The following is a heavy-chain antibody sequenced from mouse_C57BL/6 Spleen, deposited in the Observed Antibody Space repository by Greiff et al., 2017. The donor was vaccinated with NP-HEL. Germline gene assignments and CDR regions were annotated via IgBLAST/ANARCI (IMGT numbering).Heavy chain of an antibody. Sequence: EVKLQESGGGLVQPGGSMKLSCAASGFTFSDAWMDWVRQSPEKGLEWVAEIRNKANNHATYYAESVKGRFTISRDDSKSSVYLQMNSLRAEDTGIYYCTGTTVANWYFDVWGTGTTVTVSS. J-gene: IGHJ1*03. CDR3: TGTTVANWYFDV. V-gene: IGHV6-6*01. CDR2: IRNKANNHAT. D-gene: IGHD1-1*01. CDR1: GFTFSDAW.